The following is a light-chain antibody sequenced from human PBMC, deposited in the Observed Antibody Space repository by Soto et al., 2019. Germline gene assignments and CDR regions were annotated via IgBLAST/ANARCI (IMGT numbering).Light chain of an antibody. J-gene: IGLJ2*01. CDR1: SGHSSYA. V-gene: IGLV4-69*01. Sequence: QLVLTQSPSASASLGASVKLTCTLSSGHSSYAIAWLQQQPEKGPRYLMKLNSDGTHYKGDGIPDRFSGFSSGAERYLTISSLQSEDEADYYCCSYAGSSLVFGGGTQLTVL. CDR2: LNSDGTH. CDR3: CSYAGSSLV.